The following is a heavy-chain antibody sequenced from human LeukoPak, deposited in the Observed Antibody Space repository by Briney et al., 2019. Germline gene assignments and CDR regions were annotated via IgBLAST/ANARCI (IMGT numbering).Heavy chain of an antibody. CDR3: ARNRYYYGSGNYGVPNWFDP. V-gene: IGHV4-39*01. D-gene: IGHD3-10*01. CDR2: INYSGST. J-gene: IGHJ5*02. CDR1: GGSISSNSYY. Sequence: SETLSLTCTVSGGSISSNSYYWGWIRQSPGKGLEWIGTINYSGSTYYSPSLKSRVTISVDTSKNQFSLKLSSVTAADTAMYYCARNRYYYGSGNYGVPNWFDPWGQGTLVTVSS.